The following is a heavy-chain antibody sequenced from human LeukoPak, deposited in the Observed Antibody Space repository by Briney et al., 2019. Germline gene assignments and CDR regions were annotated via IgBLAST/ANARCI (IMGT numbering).Heavy chain of an antibody. V-gene: IGHV1-8*01. D-gene: IGHD3-10*01. CDR2: MNPTSGHT. CDR3: ARSPVGVRKNHDF. CDR1: GYTFTSDD. J-gene: IGHJ4*02. Sequence: ASVKVSCKASGYTFTSDDINWVRQATGPGLEWMGWMNPTSGHTGYAQKFQGRVTMTRDTSISTAYMELNSLTSEDTAVYYCARSPVGVRKNHDFWGQGTLVIVSS.